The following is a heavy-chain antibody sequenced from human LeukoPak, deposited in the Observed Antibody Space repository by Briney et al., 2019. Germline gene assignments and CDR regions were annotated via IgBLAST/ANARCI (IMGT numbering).Heavy chain of an antibody. Sequence: SETLSLTCTVSGGSISSYYWSWIRQPAGKRLEWIGRIYTSGSTNYNPSLKSRVTMSVDTSKNQFSLKLSSVTAADTAVYYCARATYYYDSSGYSLNWFDPWGQGTLVTVSS. J-gene: IGHJ5*02. CDR1: GGSISSYY. V-gene: IGHV4-4*07. CDR2: IYTSGST. CDR3: ARATYYYDSSGYSLNWFDP. D-gene: IGHD3-22*01.